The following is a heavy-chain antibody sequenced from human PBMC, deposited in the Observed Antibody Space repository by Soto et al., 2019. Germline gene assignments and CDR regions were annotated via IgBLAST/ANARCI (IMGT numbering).Heavy chain of an antibody. J-gene: IGHJ5*02. CDR2: IYYSGST. CDR1: GGSVSSGSYY. V-gene: IGHV4-61*01. Sequence: SETLSLTCTVSGGSVSSGSYYWSWIRQPPGKGLEWIGYIYYSGSTNYNPSLKSRVTISVDTSKNQFSLKLSSVTAADTAVYYCASSRIVGAPGWFDPWGQGTLVTVSS. CDR3: ASSRIVGAPGWFDP. D-gene: IGHD1-26*01.